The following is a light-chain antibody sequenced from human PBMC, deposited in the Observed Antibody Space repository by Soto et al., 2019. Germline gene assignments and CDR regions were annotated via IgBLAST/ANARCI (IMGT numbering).Light chain of an antibody. V-gene: IGKV3-20*01. J-gene: IGKJ3*01. CDR1: QGVNSTY. CDR2: AAS. CDR3: QHYGSSFT. Sequence: IVLPQSPVTLSLSPGERATLSCRASQGVNSTYVAWYQQKPGQAPRLLIYAASIRATGIPDRFSGSGSGADFIPVISGLEPEDFVVYYCQHYGSSFTFGPGTKVDIK.